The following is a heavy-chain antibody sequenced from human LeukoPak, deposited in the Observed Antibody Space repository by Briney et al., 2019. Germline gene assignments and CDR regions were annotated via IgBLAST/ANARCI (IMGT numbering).Heavy chain of an antibody. J-gene: IGHJ6*02. CDR1: GFTFSSYA. CDR2: ISGSGGST. CDR3: AKGNLWLYYYYYGMDV. Sequence: GGSLRLSCAASGFTFSSYAMSWVRQAPGKGLEWVSAISGSGGSTYYADSVKGRFTISRDNSKNTLYLQMNSLRAEDTAVYYCAKGNLWLYYYYYGMDVWDQGTTVTVSS. D-gene: IGHD5-12*01. V-gene: IGHV3-23*01.